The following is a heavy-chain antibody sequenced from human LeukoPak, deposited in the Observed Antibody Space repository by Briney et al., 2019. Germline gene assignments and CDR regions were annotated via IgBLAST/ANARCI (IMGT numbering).Heavy chain of an antibody. J-gene: IGHJ5*02. CDR3: ARASFNVVFGIWFDP. D-gene: IGHD2-8*01. CDR2: VYYSGST. Sequence: SETLSLTCTVSSGSIGSSSNYWGWIRQAPGKGLEWIGNVYYSGSTFYNPSLKSRVTISVDTSKNQFSLKLRSVTAADTAIYYCARASFNVVFGIWFDPWGQGTLVTVSS. V-gene: IGHV4-39*01. CDR1: SGSIGSSSNY.